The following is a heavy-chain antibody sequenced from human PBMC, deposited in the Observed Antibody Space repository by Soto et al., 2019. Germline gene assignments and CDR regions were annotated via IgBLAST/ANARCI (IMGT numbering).Heavy chain of an antibody. V-gene: IGHV4-31*11. Sequence: QVQLQESGPGLVRPSQTLSLTCAVSGGSIDSAGSYWSLIRQIPGRGLEWIGHIYHGGTTDYNPSLKSRITMSVDTSKNQFSLELNSVTAAYTAVYYCARYCSSGTCYVRIDYWGQGTLVTVSS. CDR2: IYHGGTT. CDR3: ARYCSSGTCYVRIDY. D-gene: IGHD2-15*01. CDR1: GGSIDSAGSY. J-gene: IGHJ4*02.